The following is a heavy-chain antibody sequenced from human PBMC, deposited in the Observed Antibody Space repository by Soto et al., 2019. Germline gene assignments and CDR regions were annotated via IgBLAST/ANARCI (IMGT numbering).Heavy chain of an antibody. D-gene: IGHD3-16*01. CDR2: IYYSGST. V-gene: IGHV4-30-4*01. CDR3: ARGGTLQPSEHDLFDY. J-gene: IGHJ4*02. Sequence: SETLSLTCTVSGGSISSGDYYWSWIRQPPGKGLEWIGYIYYSGSTYYNPSLKSRVTISVDTSKNQFSLKLSSVTAADTAVYYCARGGTLQPSEHDLFDYWGQGTLVTVSS. CDR1: GGSISSGDYY.